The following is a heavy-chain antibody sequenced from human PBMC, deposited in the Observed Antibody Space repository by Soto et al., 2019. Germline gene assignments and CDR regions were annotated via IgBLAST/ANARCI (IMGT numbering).Heavy chain of an antibody. Sequence: QVQLVESGGGVVQPGRSLRLSCADSGFSFSKYGMHWVRQAPGKGLEWVAEMSDDGSKKYYGDSVKGRFTISRDNSKNTLYLLMDSLRPEDTAMYYCAKELRETGGYYFDCWGQGTLVTVSS. CDR3: AKELRETGGYYFDC. CDR2: MSDDGSKK. CDR1: GFSFSKYG. J-gene: IGHJ4*02. D-gene: IGHD3-16*01. V-gene: IGHV3-30*18.